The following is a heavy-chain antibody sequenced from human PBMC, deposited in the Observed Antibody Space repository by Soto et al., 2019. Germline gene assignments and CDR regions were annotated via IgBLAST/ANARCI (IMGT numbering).Heavy chain of an antibody. D-gene: IGHD6-6*01. CDR3: AREIAARL. Sequence: EVQLVESGGGLVQPGGSLRLSCAASGFTFSSYWMSWFPQAPGKGLEWVANIKQDGSDENYVDSVKGRFTSSRDNAKTALYLQMNSLRVEDTAVYYCAREIAARLWCRGTTVNVSS. J-gene: IGHJ6*04. CDR1: GFTFSSYW. V-gene: IGHV3-7*01. CDR2: IKQDGSDE.